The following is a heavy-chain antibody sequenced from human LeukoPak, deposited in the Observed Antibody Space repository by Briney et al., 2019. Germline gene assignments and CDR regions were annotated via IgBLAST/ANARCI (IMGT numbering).Heavy chain of an antibody. J-gene: IGHJ6*03. D-gene: IGHD3-16*01. V-gene: IGHV1-2*02. Sequence: ASVKVSCKASGYTFTGYYMHWVRQAPGQGLEWMGWINPNSGGTNYAQKFQGRVTMTRDTSISTAYMELSRLRSDDTAVYYCAXXYGKYYYYYYMDVWGKGTTVTISS. CDR1: GYTFTGYY. CDR2: INPNSGGT. CDR3: AXXYGKYYYYYYMDV.